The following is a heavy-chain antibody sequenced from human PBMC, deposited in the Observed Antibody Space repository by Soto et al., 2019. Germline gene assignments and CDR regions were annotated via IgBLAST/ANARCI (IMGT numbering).Heavy chain of an antibody. D-gene: IGHD1-26*01. CDR2: ISFDGSNK. Sequence: QVQLVASGGGVVQHRRSLRLSCAASGFTFSIYAMHWVRQAPGKGLERVAVISFDGSNKYYADSEKCPFTVSRHNSQNTLYLQMNTLRAEDPAVDYCANLLLGPNPADYWGQGTLVTVSS. V-gene: IGHV3-30*18. CDR3: ANLLLGPNPADY. CDR1: GFTFSIYA. J-gene: IGHJ4*02.